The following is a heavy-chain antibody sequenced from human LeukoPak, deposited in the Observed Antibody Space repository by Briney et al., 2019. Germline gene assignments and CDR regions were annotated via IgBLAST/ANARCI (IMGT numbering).Heavy chain of an antibody. D-gene: IGHD3-10*01. CDR3: ARILSHYMDY. Sequence: SETLSLTCTVSGGSISGSSYYWGWIRQPPGKGLEWIGYIYYSGSTYYNPSLKSRVTISVDTSKNQFSLKLSSVTAADTAVYYCARILSHYMDYWGQGTLVTVSS. J-gene: IGHJ4*02. V-gene: IGHV4-31*03. CDR2: IYYSGST. CDR1: GGSISGSSYY.